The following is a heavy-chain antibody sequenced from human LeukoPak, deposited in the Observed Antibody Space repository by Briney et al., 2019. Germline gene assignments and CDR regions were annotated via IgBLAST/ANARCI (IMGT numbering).Heavy chain of an antibody. D-gene: IGHD4-11*01. Sequence: GGSLRLSCVGSGFTFSTHTMTWVRQAPGRGLEWVSYISSGGHTTFYRDSVKGRFTVSRDNAKNSLYLQMNSLRAEDTAVYYCARGNDYPVWFDPWGQGTLVTVSS. CDR2: ISSGGHTT. J-gene: IGHJ5*02. CDR3: ARGNDYPVWFDP. CDR1: GFTFSTHT. V-gene: IGHV3-48*04.